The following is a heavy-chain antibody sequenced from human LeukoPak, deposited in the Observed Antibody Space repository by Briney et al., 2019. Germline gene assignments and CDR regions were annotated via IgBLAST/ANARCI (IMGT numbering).Heavy chain of an antibody. V-gene: IGHV3-7*01. D-gene: IGHD1-26*01. CDR2: IKQDGSEK. CDR1: GFTFSSYW. CDR3: ARRPIVGATWYYFDY. J-gene: IGHJ4*02. Sequence: KSGGSLRLSCAASGFTFSSYWMSWVRQAPGKGLEWVANIKQDGSEKYYVDSVKGRFTISRDNAKNSLYLQMNSLRAEDTAVYYCARRPIVGATWYYFDYWGQGTLVTVSS.